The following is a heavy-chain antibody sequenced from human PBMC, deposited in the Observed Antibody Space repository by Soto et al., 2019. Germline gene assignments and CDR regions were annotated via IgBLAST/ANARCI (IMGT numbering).Heavy chain of an antibody. J-gene: IGHJ6*02. CDR3: ARVYGSGSYYKVGYYYYGMDV. CDR2: ISAYNGNT. D-gene: IGHD3-10*01. CDR1: GYTFTSYG. Sequence: VASVKVSCKASGYTFTSYGISWVRQAPGQGLEWMGWISAYNGNTNYAQKLQGRVTMTTDTSTSTAYMELRSLRSDDTAVYYCARVYGSGSYYKVGYYYYGMDVWGQGTTVTVSS. V-gene: IGHV1-18*04.